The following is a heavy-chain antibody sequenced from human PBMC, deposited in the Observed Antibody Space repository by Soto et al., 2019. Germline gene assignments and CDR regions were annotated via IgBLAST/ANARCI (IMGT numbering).Heavy chain of an antibody. J-gene: IGHJ2*01. CDR1: GFSLSTSGVS. CDR2: IYWDDDK. CDR3: AHSGYYDNGGYYYGYWYFDL. Sequence: QITLKESGPTLVKPTQTLTLTCTFSGFSLSTSGVSVGWIRQPPGKALEWLALIYWDDDKRYSPSLKSRLTITKDTSKNQVVLTMTNMDPVDTATYSCAHSGYYDNGGYYYGYWYFDLWGRGTLVTVSS. D-gene: IGHD3-22*01. V-gene: IGHV2-5*02.